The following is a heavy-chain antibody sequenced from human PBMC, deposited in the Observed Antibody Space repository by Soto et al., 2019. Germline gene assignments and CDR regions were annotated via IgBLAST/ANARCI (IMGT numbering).Heavy chain of an antibody. CDR1: GYTFTGYY. V-gene: IGHV1-2*04. CDR2: INPNSGGT. J-gene: IGHJ6*02. D-gene: IGHD6-13*01. CDR3: ARVAPGAAAGGASPYYYYGMDV. Sequence: GGLVKVSCKAYGYTFTGYYMHWVRQAPGQGLEWMGCINPNSGGTNYAQKFQGWVTMTRDTSISTAYMELSRLRSDDTAVYYCARVAPGAAAGGASPYYYYGMDVWGQGTTVTVSS.